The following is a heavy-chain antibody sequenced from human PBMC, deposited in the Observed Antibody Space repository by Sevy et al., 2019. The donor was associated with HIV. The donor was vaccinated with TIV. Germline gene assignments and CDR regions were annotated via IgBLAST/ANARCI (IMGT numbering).Heavy chain of an antibody. V-gene: IGHV3-23*01. J-gene: IGHJ4*02. CDR3: AKKDRGATSFFDY. D-gene: IGHD1-26*01. CDR2: ISGSGGST. Sequence: LSLTCAASGFTFSSYAMSWVRQAPGKGLEWVSAISGSGGSTYYADSVKGRFTISRDNSKNTLYLQMNSLRAEDTAVYYCAKKDRGATSFFDYWGQGTLVTVSS. CDR1: GFTFSSYA.